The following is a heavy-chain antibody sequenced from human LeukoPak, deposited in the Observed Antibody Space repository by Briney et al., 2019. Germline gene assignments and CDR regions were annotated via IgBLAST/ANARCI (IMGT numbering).Heavy chain of an antibody. CDR3: ARDQAPFDY. CDR2: ISPSSSSI. J-gene: IGHJ4*02. Sequence: PGGSLRLSCAASGFTFSDYSMNWVRQAPGKGLEWLSYISPSSSSIYYADSVTGRFTISRDNAKHSLYLHMNSQTDEDTAVYYCARDQAPFDYWGQGTLVTVSS. CDR1: GFTFSDYS. V-gene: IGHV3-48*02.